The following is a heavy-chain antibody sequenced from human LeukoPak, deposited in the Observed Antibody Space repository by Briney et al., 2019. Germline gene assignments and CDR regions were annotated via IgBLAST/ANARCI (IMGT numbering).Heavy chain of an antibody. J-gene: IGHJ5*02. CDR1: GDSVSNNNVA. CDR2: TYYKSKWSN. D-gene: IGHD1-1*01. Sequence: SQTLSLTCAISGDSVSNNNVAWNWIRHSPSRGLEWLGRTYYKSKWSNDYAEFVKGRITINPDTPKNHFSLQLSSVTPEVTAVYYCARYNWNDVRRFGPWGQGNLVTVSS. V-gene: IGHV6-1*01. CDR3: ARYNWNDVRRFGP.